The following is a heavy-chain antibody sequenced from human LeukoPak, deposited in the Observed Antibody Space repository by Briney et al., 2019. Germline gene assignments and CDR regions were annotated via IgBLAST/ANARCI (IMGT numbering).Heavy chain of an antibody. CDR1: GFTFSNNA. Sequence: GGSLRLSCAASGFTFSNNAMSWVRQAPGKGLEWVSAVSASAASTYYADSVKGRFTVSRDNSNNTLYLQMNSLRVEDTAVYYCAKSKSTGLYDSFAYLFDSWGQGTLVNVSS. V-gene: IGHV3-23*01. J-gene: IGHJ4*02. CDR3: AKSKSTGLYDSFAYLFDS. D-gene: IGHD3-16*01. CDR2: VSASAAST.